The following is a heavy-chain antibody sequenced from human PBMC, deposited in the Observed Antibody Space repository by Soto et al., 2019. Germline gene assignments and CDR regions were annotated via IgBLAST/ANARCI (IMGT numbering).Heavy chain of an antibody. J-gene: IGHJ3*01. CDR1: GFTFSYYW. CDR3: AIGARGAFDL. V-gene: IGHV3-74*01. Sequence: EVQLLESGGGLVQPGESLRLSCAASGFTFSYYWMHWVRQAPGMGLVWVSRINSDGRSTTYADSVKGRFTISRDNARNILYLQMNSLGADDTAVYYCAIGARGAFDLWGQGKVLTVSS. CDR2: INSDGRST.